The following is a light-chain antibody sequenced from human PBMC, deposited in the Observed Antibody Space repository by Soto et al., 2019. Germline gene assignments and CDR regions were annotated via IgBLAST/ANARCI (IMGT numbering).Light chain of an antibody. CDR1: QGISNY. Sequence: DIQMTQSPSSLSASVRDRVTITCRASQGISNYLAWYQQKPGKVPKLLIYAASTLPSGVPSRFSGSVSGTEFTLTISILQPDDVATYYCQNYDSAPWTFGQGTKVEIK. CDR2: AAS. J-gene: IGKJ1*01. CDR3: QNYDSAPWT. V-gene: IGKV1-27*01.